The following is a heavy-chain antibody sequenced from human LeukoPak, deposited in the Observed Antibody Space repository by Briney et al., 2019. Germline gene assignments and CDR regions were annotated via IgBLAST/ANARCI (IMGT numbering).Heavy chain of an antibody. V-gene: IGHV3-21*01. CDR1: GFTFSSYS. D-gene: IGHD3-22*01. Sequence: GGSLRLSCAASGFTFSSYSMNWVRQAPGNGLEWVSSISSSSSYIYYADSVKGRFTISRDNAKNSLYLQMNSLRAEDTAVYCCARDASSGMTYYYDSSSYWGQGTLVTVSS. J-gene: IGHJ4*02. CDR3: ARDASSGMTYYYDSSSY. CDR2: ISSSSSYI.